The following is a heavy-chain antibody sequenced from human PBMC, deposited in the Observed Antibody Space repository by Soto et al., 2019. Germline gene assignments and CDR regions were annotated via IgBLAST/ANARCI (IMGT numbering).Heavy chain of an antibody. J-gene: IGHJ6*02. CDR2: MNPNSGNT. CDR1: GYTFTSYD. Sequence: QVQLVQSGAEVKKPGASVKVSCKASGYTFTSYDINWVRQATGQGLEWMGWMNPNSGNTGYAQKFQGRVTMTRNTSIITGYMELSSLRSEDTAVYYCARSYGDYYDYYGMDVWGQGTTVTVSS. CDR3: ARSYGDYYDYYGMDV. V-gene: IGHV1-8*01. D-gene: IGHD4-17*01.